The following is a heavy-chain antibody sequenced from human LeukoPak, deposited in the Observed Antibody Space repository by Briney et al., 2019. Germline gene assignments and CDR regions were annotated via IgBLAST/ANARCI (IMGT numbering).Heavy chain of an antibody. CDR1: GFTFSSYG. V-gene: IGHV3-30*18. D-gene: IGHD6-19*01. CDR3: TKLQLNLAVATDEVYTGGY. Sequence: PGRPLRLSCAASGFTFSSYGMHWVRQAPGKGLEGVAVISYDGSNKYYADSVKGRFTISRDNSKNTLYLQMNSLRAEDTAVYYCTKLQLNLAVATDEVYTGGYWGQGTLVTVSS. CDR2: ISYDGSNK. J-gene: IGHJ4*02.